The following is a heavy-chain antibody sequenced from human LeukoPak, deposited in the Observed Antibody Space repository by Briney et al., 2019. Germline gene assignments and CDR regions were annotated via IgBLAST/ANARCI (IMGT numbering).Heavy chain of an antibody. CDR2: LQNHGGDI. CDR3: AKVGTPSRYCSGGSCYAHFDY. CDR1: GFTFSNYG. D-gene: IGHD2-15*01. Sequence: GGSLRLSCATSGFTFSNYGMHWVRQAPDKGLEWVAFLQNHGGDIHYAESVEGRFTISRDNSKNTLYLQMNSLRPEDTAVYYCAKVGTPSRYCSGGSCYAHFDYWGQGTLVTVSS. V-gene: IGHV3-30*02. J-gene: IGHJ4*02.